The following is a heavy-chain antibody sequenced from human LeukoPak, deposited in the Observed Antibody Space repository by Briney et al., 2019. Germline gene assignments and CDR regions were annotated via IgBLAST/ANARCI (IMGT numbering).Heavy chain of an antibody. CDR3: ARGLYTAGWYYEY. D-gene: IGHD2-2*02. CDR1: GESFSGYF. Sequence: SETLSLTCAVYGESFSGYFWSWIRQPPGKGLEWIGEINHSESTNYNPSLKSRVTISVGTSKNQFSLRLSSVTAADTAVYYCARGLYTAGWYYEYWGQGTLVTVSS. CDR2: INHSEST. J-gene: IGHJ4*02. V-gene: IGHV4-34*01.